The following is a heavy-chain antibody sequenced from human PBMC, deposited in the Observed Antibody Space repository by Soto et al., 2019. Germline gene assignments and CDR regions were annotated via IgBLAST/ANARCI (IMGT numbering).Heavy chain of an antibody. CDR2: INAGNGNT. J-gene: IGHJ6*03. V-gene: IGHV1-3*01. CDR3: ARDGAAYDFSLDDYMDV. CDR1: GYTFTSYA. Sequence: QVQLVQSGAEVKKPGASVTVSCKASGYTFTSYAMHWVRQAPGQRLEWMGWINAGNGNTKYSQKFQGRVTITRDTSASTAYMELSSLRSEDTAVYYCARDGAAYDFSLDDYMDVWGKGTTVTVSS. D-gene: IGHD3-3*01.